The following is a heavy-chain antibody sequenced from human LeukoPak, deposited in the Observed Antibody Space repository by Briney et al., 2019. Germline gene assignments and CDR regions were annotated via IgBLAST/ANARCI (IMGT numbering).Heavy chain of an antibody. D-gene: IGHD3-22*01. CDR2: ISASGSPVGR. Sequence: PGGSLRLSCAASGFTFSSSGMSWVRQAPGKGLEWVSAISASGSPVGRYYADSVKGRFTISRDNSKDTLYLQMNSLRAEDTAVYYCAKRDSSSSYPYYFDYWGQGTLVTVSS. CDR1: GFTFSSSG. J-gene: IGHJ4*02. V-gene: IGHV3-23*01. CDR3: AKRDSSSSYPYYFDY.